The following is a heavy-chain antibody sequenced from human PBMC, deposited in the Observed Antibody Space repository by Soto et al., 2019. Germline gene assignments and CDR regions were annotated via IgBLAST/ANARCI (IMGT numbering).Heavy chain of an antibody. CDR3: TTKYYDYVWGSYRGDY. J-gene: IGHJ4*02. Sequence: EVQLVESGGGLVKPGGSLRLSCAASGFTFSNAWMSWVRQAPGKGLEWVGRIKSKTDGGTTDYAAPVKGRFTISRDDSKNTLYLQMNSLKTEDTAVYYCTTKYYDYVWGSYRGDYWGQGTLVTVSS. V-gene: IGHV3-15*01. D-gene: IGHD3-16*02. CDR2: IKSKTDGGTT. CDR1: GFTFSNAW.